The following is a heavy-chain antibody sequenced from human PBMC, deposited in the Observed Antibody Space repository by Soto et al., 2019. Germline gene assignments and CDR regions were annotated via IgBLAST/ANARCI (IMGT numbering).Heavy chain of an antibody. Sequence: QVQLQESGPGLVKPSGTLSLTCAVSGGSISSSNWWSWVRQPPGKGLEWIGEIYHSGSTNYNPSLKRRVTISGNKSKDQFPLKLSLVTAADTAVYYCARVGNQFYYDSSGPWGQGTLVTVS. V-gene: IGHV4-4*02. J-gene: IGHJ4*02. CDR1: GGSISSSNW. D-gene: IGHD3-22*01. CDR2: IYHSGST. CDR3: ARVGNQFYYDSSGP.